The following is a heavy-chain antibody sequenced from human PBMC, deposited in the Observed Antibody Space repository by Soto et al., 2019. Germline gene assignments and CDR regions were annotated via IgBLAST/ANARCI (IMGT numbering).Heavy chain of an antibody. Sequence: PGESLKISCAASGFTFSAYDMHWVRQTTGKGLEWVSAIGAADDPYYLGSVKGRFTISRENAKNSLYLQMNSLRAEDTAVYYCARAYSGRLPRRADYYFAMDVWGQGTTVTV. V-gene: IGHV3-13*05. D-gene: IGHD2-15*01. CDR2: IGAADDP. CDR1: GFTFSAYD. CDR3: ARAYSGRLPRRADYYFAMDV. J-gene: IGHJ6*02.